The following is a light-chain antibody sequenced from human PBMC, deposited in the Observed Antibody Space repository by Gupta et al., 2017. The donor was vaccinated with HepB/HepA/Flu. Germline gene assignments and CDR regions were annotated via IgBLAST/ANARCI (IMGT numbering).Light chain of an antibody. CDR1: SSDVGSYNL. V-gene: IGLV2-23*02. J-gene: IGLJ1*01. Sequence: SALTQPASASGSPGQSITISCTGTSSDVGSYNLVSWYQQPPGKAPKLMIYEVSKRPSGVSNRFSGSKSGNTASLTISGLQAEDEADYYCCSYAGSSTFFYVFGTGTKVTVL. CDR2: EVS. CDR3: CSYAGSSTFFYV.